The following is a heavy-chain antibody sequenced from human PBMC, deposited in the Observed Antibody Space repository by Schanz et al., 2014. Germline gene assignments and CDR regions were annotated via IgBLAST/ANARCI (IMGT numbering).Heavy chain of an antibody. CDR3: AGMATVTYFDF. V-gene: IGHV4-28*01. D-gene: IGHD4-17*01. Sequence: QLQLQESGPGLVKPSETLSLTCTVSGYSISRSNWWGWIRQPPGKGLEFIGYIYYSGNTYYNPSLKSRVTMSLDTSKNQFSLKLTSVTAVDTAVYYCAGMATVTYFDFWGQGALVTVSS. CDR2: IYYSGNT. CDR1: GYSISRSNW. J-gene: IGHJ4*02.